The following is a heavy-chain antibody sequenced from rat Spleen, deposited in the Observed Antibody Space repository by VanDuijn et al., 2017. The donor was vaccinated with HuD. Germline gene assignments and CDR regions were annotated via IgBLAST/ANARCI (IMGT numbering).Heavy chain of an antibody. D-gene: IGHD1-2*01. Sequence: EVQLVESGGGLVQPGRSMKLSCAASGFTFSDYGMARVLQAPTKGLEWVASISYDGGSTYYRDSVKGRFTISRDNAKSTLYLQMESLRSEDTATYYCAKDMAIAAWGQGVMVTVSS. V-gene: IGHV5-20*01. CDR1: GFTFSDYG. J-gene: IGHJ2*01. CDR2: ISYDGGST. CDR3: AKDMAIAA.